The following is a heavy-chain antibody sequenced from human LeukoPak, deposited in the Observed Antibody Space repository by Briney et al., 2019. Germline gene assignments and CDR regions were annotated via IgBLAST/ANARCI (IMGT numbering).Heavy chain of an antibody. CDR3: ARVYLGDSSGYYYPFWDY. J-gene: IGHJ4*02. D-gene: IGHD3-22*01. CDR1: GFTFDDYG. V-gene: IGHV3-20*04. CDR2: INWNGGST. Sequence: RPGGSLRLPCAASGFTFDDYGMSWVRQAPGKGLEWVSGINWNGGSTGYADSVKGRFTISRDNAKNSLYLQMNSLRAEDTALYYCARVYLGDSSGYYYPFWDYWGQGTLVTVSS.